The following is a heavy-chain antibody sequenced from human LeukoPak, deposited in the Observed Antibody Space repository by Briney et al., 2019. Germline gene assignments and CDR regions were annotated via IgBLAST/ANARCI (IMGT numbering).Heavy chain of an antibody. CDR2: ISGSGGST. CDR3: AKMGDYVWGSYRPKSYFDY. D-gene: IGHD3-16*02. Sequence: PGGSLRLSCAASGFTFSSYAMSWVRQAPGKGLEWVSAISGSGGSTYYADSVKGRFTISRDNSKNTLYLQMNSLRAEDTAVYYCAKMGDYVWGSYRPKSYFDYWGQGTLVTVSS. CDR1: GFTFSSYA. J-gene: IGHJ4*02. V-gene: IGHV3-23*01.